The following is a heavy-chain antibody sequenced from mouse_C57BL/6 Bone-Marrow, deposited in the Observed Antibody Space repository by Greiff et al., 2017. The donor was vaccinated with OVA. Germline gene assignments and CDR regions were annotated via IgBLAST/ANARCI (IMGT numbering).Heavy chain of an antibody. D-gene: IGHD2-10*01. CDR1: GYAFTNYL. J-gene: IGHJ4*01. CDR3: ARSYPYYAMDY. V-gene: IGHV1-54*01. CDR2: INPGSGGT. Sequence: VQLQQSGAELVRPGTSVKVSCKASGYAFTNYLIEWVKQRPGQGLEWIGVINPGSGGTNYNEKFKGKATLTADKSSSTAYMQLSSLTSEDSAVYFCARSYPYYAMDYWGQGTSVTVSS.